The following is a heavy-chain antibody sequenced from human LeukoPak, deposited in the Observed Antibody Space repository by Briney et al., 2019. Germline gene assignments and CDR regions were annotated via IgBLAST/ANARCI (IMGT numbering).Heavy chain of an antibody. CDR1: GFTFSSYS. J-gene: IGHJ6*03. D-gene: IGHD2/OR15-2a*01. V-gene: IGHV3-21*01. CDR2: FSSSNSYI. CDR3: ARDPHFPDNYYYMDF. Sequence: GGSLRLSCAASGFTFSSYSMNWVRQAPGKGLEWVSSFSSSNSYIYYADSVKGRFTISRDNAKNSLYLQMNSVRAEDTAVYYCARDPHFPDNYYYMDFWGKGTTVTVSS.